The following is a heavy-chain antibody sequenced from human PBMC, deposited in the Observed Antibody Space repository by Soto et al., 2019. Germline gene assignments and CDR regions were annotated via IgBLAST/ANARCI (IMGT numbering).Heavy chain of an antibody. CDR1: GGSFSGYY. V-gene: IGHV4-34*01. CDR2: INHSGST. D-gene: IGHD7-27*01. J-gene: IGHJ4*02. Sequence: QVQLQQWGAGLLKPSETLSLTCAVYGGSFSGYYWSWIRQPPGKGLEWIGEINHSGSTNYNPSLKSRVTISVDTSKNQFSLKLSSVTAADTAVYYCARGWGALFDYWGQGALVTVFS. CDR3: ARGWGALFDY.